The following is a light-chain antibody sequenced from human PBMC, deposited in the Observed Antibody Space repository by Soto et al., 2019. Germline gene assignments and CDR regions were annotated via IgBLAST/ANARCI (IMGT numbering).Light chain of an antibody. Sequence: EVVLTQSPATLSLSPGETATLSCRASQSVSTYLAWYQLKPGQAPSLLIYDASNRATGIPARFSGSGSWTDFNLTISSLGPEDFAVYYCQERSLWPAYTFGQGTKLEIK. V-gene: IGKV3-11*01. J-gene: IGKJ2*01. CDR1: QSVSTY. CDR3: QERSLWPAYT. CDR2: DAS.